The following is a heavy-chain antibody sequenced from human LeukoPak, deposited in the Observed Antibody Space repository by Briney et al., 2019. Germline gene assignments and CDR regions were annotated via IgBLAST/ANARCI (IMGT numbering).Heavy chain of an antibody. J-gene: IGHJ4*02. V-gene: IGHV3-33*01. CDR2: IWFDGSNK. Sequence: GRSLRPSCAASGFTFSSYGMHWVRQAPGKGLEWVAVIWFDGSNKYYADSVKGRFTISRDNSKNTLYLQMNSLRAEDTAVYYCARDRDWGCSYCSYWGQGTLVTISS. CDR3: ARDRDWGCSYCSY. D-gene: IGHD7-27*01. CDR1: GFTFSSYG.